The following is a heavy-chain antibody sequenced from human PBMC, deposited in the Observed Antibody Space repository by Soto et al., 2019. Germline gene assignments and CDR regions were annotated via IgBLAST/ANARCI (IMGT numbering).Heavy chain of an antibody. CDR2: ISGSGGST. D-gene: IGHD3-3*01. CDR3: AKEIRFWSGRCYMDV. V-gene: IGHV3-23*01. CDR1: GFTFSSYA. Sequence: GGSLRLSCAASGFTFSSYAMSWVRQAPGKGLEWVSAISGSGGSTYYADSVMGRFTISRDNSKNTLYLQMNSLRAEDTAVYYCAKEIRFWSGRCYMDVWGKGTTVTVSS. J-gene: IGHJ6*03.